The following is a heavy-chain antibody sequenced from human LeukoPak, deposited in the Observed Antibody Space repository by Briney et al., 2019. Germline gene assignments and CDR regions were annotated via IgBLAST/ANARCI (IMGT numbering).Heavy chain of an antibody. V-gene: IGHV3-33*01. D-gene: IGHD1-1*01. CDR2: IWYDGSNK. CDR3: ARDFSTGTTTYFDY. Sequence: SGGSLRLSCAASGFTFSSYGMHWVRLAPGKGLEWVAVIWYDGSNKYYADSVKGRFTISRDNSKNTLYLQMNSLRAKDTAVYYCARDFSTGTTTYFDYWGQGTLVTVSS. J-gene: IGHJ4*02. CDR1: GFTFSSYG.